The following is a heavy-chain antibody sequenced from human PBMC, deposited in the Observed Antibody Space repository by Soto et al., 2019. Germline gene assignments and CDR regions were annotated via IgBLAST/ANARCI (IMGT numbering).Heavy chain of an antibody. D-gene: IGHD6-13*01. J-gene: IGHJ4*02. CDR3: ARGTSSSWYYFDE. CDR2: ISYDGSNK. CDR1: GFTFSSYA. V-gene: IGHV3-30-3*01. Sequence: PGGSLRLSCAASGFTFSSYAMHWVRQAPGKGLEWVAVISYDGSNKYYADSVKGRFTISRDNSKNTLYLQMNSLRAEDTAVYYCARGTSSSWYYFDEWGQGTLVTVSS.